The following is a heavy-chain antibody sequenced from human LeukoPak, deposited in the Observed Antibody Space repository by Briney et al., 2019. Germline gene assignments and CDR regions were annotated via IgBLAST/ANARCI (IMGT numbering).Heavy chain of an antibody. D-gene: IGHD2-21*02. Sequence: KTSETLSLTCAVYGGSFSGYYWSWIRQPPGKGLEWIGEINHSVSTNYSPSLKSRVTISVDTSKNQFSLKLSSVTAADTAVYYCARGVVYCGGDCYLRRGPAFDIWGQGTMVTVSS. CDR1: GGSFSGYY. J-gene: IGHJ3*02. V-gene: IGHV4-34*01. CDR2: INHSVST. CDR3: ARGVVYCGGDCYLRRGPAFDI.